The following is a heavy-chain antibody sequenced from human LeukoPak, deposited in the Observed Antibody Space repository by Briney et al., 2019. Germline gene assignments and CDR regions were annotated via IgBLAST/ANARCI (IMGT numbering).Heavy chain of an antibody. CDR3: AKSAYYDSSGFYREYYFDY. CDR1: RFTFSNYA. J-gene: IGHJ4*02. V-gene: IGHV3-23*01. D-gene: IGHD3-22*01. Sequence: GGSLRLSCAASRFTFSNYAMSWVRQAPGKGLEWVSTISGSGGSTYYADSVKGRFTISRDNSKNTLHLQMNSLRAKDTAVYYCAKSAYYDSSGFYREYYFDYWGQGTLVTVSS. CDR2: ISGSGGST.